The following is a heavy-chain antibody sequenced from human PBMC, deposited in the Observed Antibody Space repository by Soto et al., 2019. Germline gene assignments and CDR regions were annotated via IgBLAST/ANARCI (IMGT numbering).Heavy chain of an antibody. CDR1: GGSISSYY. D-gene: IGHD6-19*01. V-gene: IGHV3-53*01. CDR3: ARDRPYSSGWYSDY. CDR2: IYYSGST. Sequence: PSETLSLTCTVSGGSISSYYWSWIRQPPGKGLEWIGYIYYSGSTYYADSVKGRFTISRDNSKNTLYLQMNSLRAEDTAVYYCARDRPYSSGWYSDYWGQGTLVTVSS. J-gene: IGHJ4*02.